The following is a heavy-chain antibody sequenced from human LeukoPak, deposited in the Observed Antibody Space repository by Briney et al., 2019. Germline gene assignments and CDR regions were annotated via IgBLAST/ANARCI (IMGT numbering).Heavy chain of an antibody. Sequence: PGGSLRLSCAASGFTFSTYGIHWVRQAPGKGLEWVSAISGSGGSTYYADSVKGRFTISRDNSKNTLYLQMNSLRAEDTAVYYCAKVQRYSSGFPVDYWGQGTLVTVSS. CDR2: ISGSGGST. V-gene: IGHV3-23*01. CDR1: GFTFSTYG. D-gene: IGHD6-19*01. J-gene: IGHJ4*02. CDR3: AKVQRYSSGFPVDY.